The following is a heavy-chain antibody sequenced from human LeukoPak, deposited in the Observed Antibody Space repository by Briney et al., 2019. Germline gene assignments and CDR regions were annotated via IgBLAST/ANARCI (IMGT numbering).Heavy chain of an antibody. D-gene: IGHD4-11*01. V-gene: IGHV4-39*01. CDR1: GGSISSSSYY. Sequence: SETLSLTCTVSGGSISSSSYYWGWIRQPPGKGLEWIGSIYYSGSTYYNPSLKSRVTISVDTSKNQFSLKLSSVTAADTAVYYCARSTVATDFDYWGQGTLVTVSS. CDR3: ARSTVATDFDY. J-gene: IGHJ4*02. CDR2: IYYSGST.